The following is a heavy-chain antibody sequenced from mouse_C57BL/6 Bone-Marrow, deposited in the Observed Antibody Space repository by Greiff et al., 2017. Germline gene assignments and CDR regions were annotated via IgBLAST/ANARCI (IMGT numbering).Heavy chain of an antibody. CDR1: GFTFSSYG. V-gene: IGHV5-6*02. D-gene: IGHD1-1*01. CDR2: ISSGGSYT. Sequence: EVMLVESGGDLVKPGGSLKLSCAASGFTFSSYGMSWVRQTPDKRLEWVATISSGGSYTYYPDSVKGRFTISRDNAKNTLYLQMSSLKSEDTAMYYCARPLYYYGSSYFDYWGQGTTLTVSS. J-gene: IGHJ2*01. CDR3: ARPLYYYGSSYFDY.